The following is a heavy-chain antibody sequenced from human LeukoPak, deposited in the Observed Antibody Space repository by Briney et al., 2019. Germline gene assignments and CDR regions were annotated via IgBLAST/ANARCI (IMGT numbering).Heavy chain of an antibody. Sequence: GGSLRLSCAASGFTFDDYGMSWVRQAPGKGLEWVSGISGSGGSTYYADSVKGRFTISRDNSKNALYLQMNSLRAEDTAIYYCVKGSNTYYYGSGSGFDYWGQGTLVTVSS. CDR3: VKGSNTYYYGSGSGFDY. CDR2: ISGSGGST. CDR1: GFTFDDYG. D-gene: IGHD3-10*01. V-gene: IGHV3-23*01. J-gene: IGHJ4*02.